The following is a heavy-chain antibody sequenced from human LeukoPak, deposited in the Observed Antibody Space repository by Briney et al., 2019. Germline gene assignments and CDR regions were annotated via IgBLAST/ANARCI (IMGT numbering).Heavy chain of an antibody. V-gene: IGHV3-48*02. CDR3: ARTYYYASGSYDY. Sequence: LSGGSLRLSCAASGFTFSSYSMNWVRQAPGNRLQWVSYISSSSGTIYYADSVKGRFTISRDNAKSSLYLQMNSLRDEDTAVYYCARTYYYASGSYDYWGQGTLVTVSS. CDR1: GFTFSSYS. CDR2: ISSSSGTI. D-gene: IGHD3-10*01. J-gene: IGHJ4*02.